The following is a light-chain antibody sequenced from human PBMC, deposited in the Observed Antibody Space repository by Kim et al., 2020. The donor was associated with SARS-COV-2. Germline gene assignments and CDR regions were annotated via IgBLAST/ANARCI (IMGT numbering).Light chain of an antibody. CDR2: EVS. Sequence: GHSVTISGPGTGSDVGGYNYVSWYQQHPGKAPKLMIYEVSKRPSGVPDRFSGSKSGNTASLTVSGLQAEDEADYYCSSYAGSNNLVFGGGTQLTVL. J-gene: IGLJ2*01. CDR1: GSDVGGYNY. V-gene: IGLV2-8*01. CDR3: SSYAGSNNLV.